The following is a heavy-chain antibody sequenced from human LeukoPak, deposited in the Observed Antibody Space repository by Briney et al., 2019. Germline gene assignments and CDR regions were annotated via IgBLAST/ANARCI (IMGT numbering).Heavy chain of an antibody. V-gene: IGHV3-21*01. D-gene: IGHD2-2*01. CDR2: ISSSSSYI. Sequence: GGSLRLSCAASGFTFSSYWMSWVRQAPGKGLEWVSSISSSSSYIYYADSVKGRFTISRDNAKNSLYLQMTSLRAEDTAVYYCARLKLLWSNYFDYWGQGTLVTVSS. CDR3: ARLKLLWSNYFDY. CDR1: GFTFSSYW. J-gene: IGHJ4*02.